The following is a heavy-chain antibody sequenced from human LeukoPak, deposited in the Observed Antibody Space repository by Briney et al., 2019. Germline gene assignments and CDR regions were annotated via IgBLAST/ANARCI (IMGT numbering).Heavy chain of an antibody. CDR3: AKRGEKYASSGYYYNPSGAFDI. D-gene: IGHD3-22*01. V-gene: IGHV3-30*02. J-gene: IGHJ3*02. CDR1: GFTFSSYG. Sequence: GGSLRLSCAASGFTFSSYGMHWVRQAPGKGLEWVAFIRYDGSNKYYADSVKGRFTISRDNSKNTLYLQMNSLRAEDTAVYYCAKRGEKYASSGYYYNPSGAFDIWGQGTMVTVSS. CDR2: IRYDGSNK.